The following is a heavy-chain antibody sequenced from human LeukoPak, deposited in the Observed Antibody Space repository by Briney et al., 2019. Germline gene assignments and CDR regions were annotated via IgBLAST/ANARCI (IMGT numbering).Heavy chain of an antibody. CDR2: INAKSGAT. CDR3: AMELLVPIPLKAFDY. V-gene: IGHV1-2*02. CDR1: GGTFTNYY. D-gene: IGHD2-2*01. Sequence: ASVKVSCKASGGTFTNYYIHWVRQAPGQGLEWVGGINAKSGATHYAQRFQGRVTTTRDTAISTGYMELSGIRSDDSAVYYCAMELLVPIPLKAFDYWGQGTLVTVSS. J-gene: IGHJ4*02.